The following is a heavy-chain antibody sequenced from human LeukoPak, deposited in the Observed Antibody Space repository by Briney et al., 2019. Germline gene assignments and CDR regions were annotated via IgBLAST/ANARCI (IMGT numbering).Heavy chain of an antibody. CDR2: TPSGGDNT. D-gene: IGHD6-19*01. J-gene: IGHJ4*02. CDR3: AKEVHSGDSVAGTTPHDY. Sequence: PGGSLRLSCAASGFPLRTYGMSWVRQAPGKGLEWVSGTPSGGDNTYYADSVKGRFTISRDNSKNTLYLQMNSLRAEDTAVYYCAKEVHSGDSVAGTTPHDYWGQGTLVTVSS. V-gene: IGHV3-23*01. CDR1: GFPLRTYG.